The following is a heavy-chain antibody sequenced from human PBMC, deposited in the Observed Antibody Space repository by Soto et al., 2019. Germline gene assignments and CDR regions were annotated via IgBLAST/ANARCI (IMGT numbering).Heavy chain of an antibody. V-gene: IGHV4-34*01. D-gene: IGHD6-6*01. Sequence: SETLSLTCAVYGGSFSGYYWSWIRQPPGKGLEWIGEINHSGSTNYNPSLKSRVTISVDTSKNQFSLKLSSVTAADTAVYYCARAGYSSSSHYYYYMDVWGKGTTVTVSS. J-gene: IGHJ6*03. CDR2: INHSGST. CDR3: ARAGYSSSSHYYYYMDV. CDR1: GGSFSGYY.